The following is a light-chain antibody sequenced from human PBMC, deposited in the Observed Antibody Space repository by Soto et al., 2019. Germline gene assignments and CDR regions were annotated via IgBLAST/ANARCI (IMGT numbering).Light chain of an antibody. CDR2: RTD. Sequence: QSALTQPPSASGAPGQRVTISCSGSRSNIGSNTVHWYQQFPGTAPKLLVYRTDHRPSGVPDRFSGSKSGTSASLAISGLQSEDESYYDCASWDDMLRGPVLGGGTKVTVL. CDR1: RSNIGSNT. V-gene: IGLV1-44*01. J-gene: IGLJ2*01. CDR3: ASWDDMLRGPV.